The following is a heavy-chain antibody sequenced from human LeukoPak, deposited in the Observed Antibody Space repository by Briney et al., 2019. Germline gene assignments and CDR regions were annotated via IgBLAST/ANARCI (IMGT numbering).Heavy chain of an antibody. CDR1: GFTLSNYA. J-gene: IGHJ5*02. D-gene: IGHD6-19*01. Sequence: PGGSLRLSCNASGFTLSNYAMTWVRQGPRKGLEWVSAISVTGNTYHAESLKGRFTISRDNSKDTLYLQMRRLRAEDAGVYYCARVAGWHWFDPWGQGTLVTVSS. CDR2: ISVTGNT. CDR3: ARVAGWHWFDP. V-gene: IGHV3-23*01.